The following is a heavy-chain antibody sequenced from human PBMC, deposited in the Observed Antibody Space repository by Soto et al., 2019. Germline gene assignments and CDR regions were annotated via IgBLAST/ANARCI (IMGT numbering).Heavy chain of an antibody. Sequence: QITLKESGPSLVKPTQTLTLTCTFSGLSLSTGGVGVGWIRQPPGKALEWFALIYWDDDKRSSPSLRSRLTVTNNTFKNQVVLTMPNMHPLDTATYYCAHSRCGGDCLQSYSSHYYYGMDVWGQGTTVTVSS. CDR1: GLSLSTGGVG. CDR3: AHSRCGGDCLQSYSSHYYYGMDV. CDR2: IYWDDDK. D-gene: IGHD2-21*02. J-gene: IGHJ6*02. V-gene: IGHV2-5*02.